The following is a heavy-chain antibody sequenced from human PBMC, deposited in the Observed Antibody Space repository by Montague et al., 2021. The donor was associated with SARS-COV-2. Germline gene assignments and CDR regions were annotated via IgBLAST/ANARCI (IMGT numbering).Heavy chain of an antibody. CDR1: GYSISTGYY. CDR2: IYHSGST. Sequence: SETLSLTCTVSGYSISTGYYWGWIRQPPGKGLEWIGTIYHSGSTYFNPSLKSRVTISVDTSKNQFSLHLSSVTAADTAVYYCAKVAGSHDTFDIWGRGTMVTVSS. V-gene: IGHV4-38-2*02. J-gene: IGHJ3*02. D-gene: IGHD6-19*01. CDR3: AKVAGSHDTFDI.